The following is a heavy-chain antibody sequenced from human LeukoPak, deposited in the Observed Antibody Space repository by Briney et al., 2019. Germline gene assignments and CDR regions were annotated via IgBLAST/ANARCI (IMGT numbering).Heavy chain of an antibody. Sequence: ASVKVSCKASGYTFSSYGITWVRQAPGQGLEWMGWISTYSGNTNYAQKLQGRVTMTTDTSTSTAYMELRSLRSGDTAVYYCARGPPSPQYFQYWGQGTLVTVSS. CDR3: ARGPPSPQYFQY. CDR2: ISTYSGNT. J-gene: IGHJ1*01. CDR1: GYTFSSYG. V-gene: IGHV1-18*01.